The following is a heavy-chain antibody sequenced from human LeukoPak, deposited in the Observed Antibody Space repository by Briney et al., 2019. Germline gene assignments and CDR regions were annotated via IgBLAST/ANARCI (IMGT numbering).Heavy chain of an antibody. CDR2: ISGSGGST. CDR3: AILYSSSWYVGY. J-gene: IGHJ4*02. Sequence: GGSLRLSCAASGFTFSSYAMSWVRQAPGKGLEWVSGISGSGGSTYYADSVKGRFTITRDNSKDTLYLQMNSLRAEDTAVYYCAILYSSSWYVGYWGQGTLVTVSS. CDR1: GFTFSSYA. V-gene: IGHV3-23*01. D-gene: IGHD6-13*01.